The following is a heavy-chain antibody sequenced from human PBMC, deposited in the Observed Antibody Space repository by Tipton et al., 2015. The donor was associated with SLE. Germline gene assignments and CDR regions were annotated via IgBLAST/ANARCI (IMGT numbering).Heavy chain of an antibody. CDR3: ARGVLRPFNY. CDR2: INHSGST. D-gene: IGHD1-1*01. CDR1: GGSFSGYY. J-gene: IGHJ4*02. Sequence: AGLVKPSETLSLTCAVYGGSFSGYYWSWIRQPPGKGLEWIGEINHSGSTNYNPSLMSRVTISVDTSKTQFSLKLTSVTAADTAVYYCARGVLRPFNYWGQGTLVTVSS. V-gene: IGHV4-34*01.